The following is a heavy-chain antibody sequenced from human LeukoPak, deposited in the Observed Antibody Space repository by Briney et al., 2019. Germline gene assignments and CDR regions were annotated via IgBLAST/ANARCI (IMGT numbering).Heavy chain of an antibody. V-gene: IGHV4-38-2*02. D-gene: IGHD3-22*01. Sequence: PSETLSLTCTVSGYSIINGYYWGWIRQPPGKGLESIGTVWHSGSASYNPSLKSRVTISVDTSKNQFSLKLSSVTAADTAVYYCARGKRKYYDSSINYWGQGTLVTVSS. J-gene: IGHJ4*02. CDR3: ARGKRKYYDSSINY. CDR2: VWHSGSA. CDR1: GYSIINGYY.